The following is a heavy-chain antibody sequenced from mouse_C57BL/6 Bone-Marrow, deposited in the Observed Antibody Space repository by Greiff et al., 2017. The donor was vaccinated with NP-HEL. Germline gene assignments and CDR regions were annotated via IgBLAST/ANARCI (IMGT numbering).Heavy chain of an antibody. CDR3: AELSYAMDY. CDR1: GYTFTDYY. J-gene: IGHJ4*01. CDR2: INPYNGGT. Sequence: EVQLQQSGPVLVKPGASVKMSCKASGYTFTDYYMNWVKQSHGKSLEWIGVINPYNGGTSYNQKFKGKATLTVDKSSSTAYMELNSLTSEDSAVYYCAELSYAMDYWGQGTSVTVSS. V-gene: IGHV1-19*01.